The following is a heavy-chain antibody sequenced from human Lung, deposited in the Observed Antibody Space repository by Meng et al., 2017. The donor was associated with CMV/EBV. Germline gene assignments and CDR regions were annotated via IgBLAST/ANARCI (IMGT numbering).Heavy chain of an antibody. CDR3: ARAWVLVTPVGGPPGVAPVVDHYGMDV. CDR1: GYTFTNYD. D-gene: IGHD6-13*01. Sequence: ASVKVSCKASGYTFTNYDINWVRQATGHGPEWMGWVNPNSGNTGYAQRFQGRVTMTRDTSTRTAYMELSSLRSDDTAVYYCARAWVLVTPVGGPPGVAPVVDHYGMDVWGQGTTVTVS. V-gene: IGHV1-8*01. J-gene: IGHJ6*02. CDR2: VNPNSGNT.